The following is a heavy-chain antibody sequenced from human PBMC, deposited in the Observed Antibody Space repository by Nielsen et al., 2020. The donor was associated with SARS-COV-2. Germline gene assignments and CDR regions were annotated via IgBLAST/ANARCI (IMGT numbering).Heavy chain of an antibody. CDR2: ISWNSGSI. CDR3: ARDYDILTGYFLFDY. CDR1: GFTFDDYA. J-gene: IGHJ4*02. Sequence: SLKISCAASGFTFDDYAMHWVRQAPGKGLEWVSGISWNSGSIGYADSVKGRFTISRDNAKNSLYLQMNSLRAEDTALYYCARDYDILTGYFLFDYWGQGTLVTVSS. D-gene: IGHD3-9*01. V-gene: IGHV3-9*01.